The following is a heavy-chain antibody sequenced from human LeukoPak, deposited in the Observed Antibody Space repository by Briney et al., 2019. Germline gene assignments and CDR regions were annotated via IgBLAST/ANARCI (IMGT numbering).Heavy chain of an antibody. Sequence: GGSLRLSCAVDGFNFTNYDMHWVSQAPGKGLEWVAFIRYDGSDKYYADSVKGRFTISRDNSKNTLYLQMNSLRTEDTAVYYCAKGDTSWGQGTLVTVSS. CDR1: GFNFTNYD. D-gene: IGHD2-21*02. CDR2: IRYDGSDK. J-gene: IGHJ5*02. V-gene: IGHV3-30*02. CDR3: AKGDTS.